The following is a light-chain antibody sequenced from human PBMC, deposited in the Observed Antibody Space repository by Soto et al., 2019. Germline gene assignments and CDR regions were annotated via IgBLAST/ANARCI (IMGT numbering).Light chain of an antibody. V-gene: IGLV2-14*01. J-gene: IGLJ2*01. Sequence: QSALTQPASVSGSPGQSTTISCTGTSSDVGGYNYVAWYQQHPGKAPKLMIYDVSNRPSGVSNRFSGSKSGNTASLTISGLQAEDEADYYCSSYTSSFVVFGGGTKLTVL. CDR1: SSDVGGYNY. CDR2: DVS. CDR3: SSYTSSFVV.